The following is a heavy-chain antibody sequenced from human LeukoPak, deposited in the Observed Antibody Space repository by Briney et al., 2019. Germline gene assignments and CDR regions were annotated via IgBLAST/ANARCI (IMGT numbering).Heavy chain of an antibody. CDR3: ARHYYGSGSYYAVFDY. CDR1: GGSISSSSYY. D-gene: IGHD3-10*01. Sequence: SETLSLTCTVSGGSISSSSYYWGWIRQPPGTGLEWIGSIYYSGSTYYNPSLKSRVTISVDTSKNQFSLKLSSVTAADTAVYYCARHYYGSGSYYAVFDYWGQGTLVTVSS. CDR2: IYYSGST. J-gene: IGHJ4*02. V-gene: IGHV4-39*01.